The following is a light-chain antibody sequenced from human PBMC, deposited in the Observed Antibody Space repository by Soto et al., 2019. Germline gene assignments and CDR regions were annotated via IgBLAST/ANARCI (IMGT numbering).Light chain of an antibody. CDR2: SNN. CDR1: SSNIGSNT. CDR3: AAWDDSLNVPL. V-gene: IGLV1-44*01. Sequence: QSVLTQPPSASGTPGQRVTISCSGSSSNIGSNTVNWYQQLPGTATKLLIYSNNQRPSGVPDRFSGSKAGTSASLAISGLQSEDEAYYYCAAWDDSLNVPLFGGGTKLTVL. J-gene: IGLJ3*02.